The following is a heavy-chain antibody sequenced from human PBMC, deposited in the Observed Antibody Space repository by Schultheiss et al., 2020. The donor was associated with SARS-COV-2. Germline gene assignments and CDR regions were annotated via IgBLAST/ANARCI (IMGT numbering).Heavy chain of an antibody. D-gene: IGHD1-26*01. CDR3: ARVVGGPTFEAFFGMDV. CDR2: INHSGSA. Sequence: SETLSLTCTVSGYSISSGYYWSWIRQPPGKGLEWIGEINHSGSANHNPSLKSRVSISVDTSKNQVSLKVRSVTAADTAVYYCARVVGGPTFEAFFGMDVWGQGTTVTVSS. CDR1: GYSISSGYY. V-gene: IGHV4-38-2*02. J-gene: IGHJ6*02.